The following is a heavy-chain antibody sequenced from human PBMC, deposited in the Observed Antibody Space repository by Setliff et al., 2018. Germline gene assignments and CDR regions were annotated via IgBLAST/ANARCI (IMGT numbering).Heavy chain of an antibody. D-gene: IGHD1-26*01. CDR3: VRSGKFGMRFWFDQ. CDR2: IIPNFGTT. CDR1: GGTFRSYG. Sequence: GASVKVSCKASGGTFRSYGISWVRQAPGQGLEWMGGIIPNFGTTSYAQKFQGRVTITTDESTNTAYMELGSLTSDDTAFYYCVRSGKFGMRFWFDQWGQGTLVTVSS. J-gene: IGHJ5*02. V-gene: IGHV1-69*05.